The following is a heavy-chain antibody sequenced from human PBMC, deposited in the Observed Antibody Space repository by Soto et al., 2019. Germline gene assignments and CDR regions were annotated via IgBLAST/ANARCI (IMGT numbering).Heavy chain of an antibody. CDR2: IYWDDDK. CDR3: AHIVVVPAAMDDGYYFDY. Sequence: QITLKESGPTLVKPTQTLTLTCTFSGFSLSTSGVGVGWIRQPPGKALEWLALIYWDDDKRYSPSLKSRLTITKDTSKSQVVLTMTNMDPVDTATYYCAHIVVVPAAMDDGYYFDYWGQGTLVTVSS. D-gene: IGHD2-2*01. CDR1: GFSLSTSGVG. J-gene: IGHJ4*02. V-gene: IGHV2-5*02.